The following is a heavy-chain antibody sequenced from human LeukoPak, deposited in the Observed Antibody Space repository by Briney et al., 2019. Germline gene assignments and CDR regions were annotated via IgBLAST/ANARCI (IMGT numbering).Heavy chain of an antibody. Sequence: GESLKISCKGSGYSFTSYWIGWVRQMPGKGLEWMGIIYPGDSDTRYSPSFQGQVTISADKSISTAYLQWSSLKASDTAMYYCARRVAAASLVTYWFDPWGQGTLVTVSS. V-gene: IGHV5-51*01. CDR1: GYSFTSYW. CDR3: ARRVAAASLVTYWFDP. J-gene: IGHJ5*02. CDR2: IYPGDSDT. D-gene: IGHD6-13*01.